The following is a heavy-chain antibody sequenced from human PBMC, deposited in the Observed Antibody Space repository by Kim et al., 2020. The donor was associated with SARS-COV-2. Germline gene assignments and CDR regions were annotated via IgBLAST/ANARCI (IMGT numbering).Heavy chain of an antibody. J-gene: IGHJ6*02. CDR2: ISYDGSNK. D-gene: IGHD4-17*01. CDR1: GFTFSSYG. Sequence: GGSLRLSCAASGFTFSSYGMHWVRQAPGKGLEWVAVISYDGSNKYYADSVKGRFTISRDNSKNTLYLQMNSLRAEDTAVYYCANRYDYGDYYAGWNYGMDVWGQGTTVTVSS. V-gene: IGHV3-30*18. CDR3: ANRYDYGDYYAGWNYGMDV.